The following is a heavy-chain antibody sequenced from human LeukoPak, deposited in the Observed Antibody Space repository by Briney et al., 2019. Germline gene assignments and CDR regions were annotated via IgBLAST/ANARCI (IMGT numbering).Heavy chain of an antibody. V-gene: IGHV3-48*02. D-gene: IGHD4-11*01. CDR3: AKGEMTTATPFDY. CDR1: GFTFSSYS. Sequence: GGSLRLSCAASGFTFSSYSMNWVRQAPGKGLEWVSHITASGTAMFYADSVKGRFTISRDNAKNSLYLQMNSLRDEDTAVYYCAKGEMTTATPFDYWGQGTLVTVSS. CDR2: ITASGTAM. J-gene: IGHJ4*02.